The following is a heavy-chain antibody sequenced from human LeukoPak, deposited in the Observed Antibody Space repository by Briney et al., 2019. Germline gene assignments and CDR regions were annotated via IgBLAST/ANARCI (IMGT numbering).Heavy chain of an antibody. CDR1: GFTFSSYW. D-gene: IGHD6-19*01. CDR3: ARDIAVAPGGIDY. CDR2: INSDGSST. V-gene: IGHV3-74*01. J-gene: IGHJ4*02. Sequence: GGSLRLSCAASGFTFSSYWMHWVRQAPGKGLVWVSHINSDGSSTNYADSVKGRFTISRDNSKNTLYLQMNSLRAEDTAVYYCARDIAVAPGGIDYWGQGTLVTVSS.